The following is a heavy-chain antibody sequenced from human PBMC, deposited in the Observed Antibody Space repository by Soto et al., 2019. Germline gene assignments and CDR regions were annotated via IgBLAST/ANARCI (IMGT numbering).Heavy chain of an antibody. V-gene: IGHV3-15*06. CDR2: VKSKADAGTT. Sequence: QLVESGGGLVKPGGSLRLSCTASGFSFSDAWMSWVRQAPGKGLEWVGRVKSKADAGTTNYAAHVNGRFLVARDDSQNRLYLEMTSLTIEDSGVYFCTTRGGHWGQGALVTVSS. J-gene: IGHJ4*02. D-gene: IGHD6-25*01. CDR3: TTRGGH. CDR1: GFSFSDAW.